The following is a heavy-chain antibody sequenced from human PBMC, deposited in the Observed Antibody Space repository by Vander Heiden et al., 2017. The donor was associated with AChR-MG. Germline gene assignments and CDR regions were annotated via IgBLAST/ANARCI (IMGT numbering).Heavy chain of an antibody. Sequence: EVRLLESGGGLVQPGGSLRLDCAASGFTFSSYAMSWVRQAPGKGLEWVSAISGSGGSTYYADSVKGRFTISRDNSKNTLYLQMNSLRAEDTAVYYCAKSPSGRFGELLGTWFDPWGQGTLVTVSS. D-gene: IGHD3-10*01. J-gene: IGHJ5*02. CDR1: GFTFSSYA. CDR3: AKSPSGRFGELLGTWFDP. V-gene: IGHV3-23*01. CDR2: ISGSGGST.